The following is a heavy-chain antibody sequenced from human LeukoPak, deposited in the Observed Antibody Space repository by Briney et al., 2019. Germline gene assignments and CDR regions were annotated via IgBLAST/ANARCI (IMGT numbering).Heavy chain of an antibody. D-gene: IGHD2-8*01. CDR1: EGSITSTNW. V-gene: IGHV4-4*02. CDR3: SRENGAFSPFGY. Sequence: PSETLSLTCGVSEGSITSTNWWSWVRQPPRPGLEWIGEVSLSGLTNYNPSLSSRVIMALDTSKNHLSLHLTSVTAADTAVYYCSRENGAFSPFGYWGQGYLVTVLS. CDR2: VSLSGLT. J-gene: IGHJ4*02.